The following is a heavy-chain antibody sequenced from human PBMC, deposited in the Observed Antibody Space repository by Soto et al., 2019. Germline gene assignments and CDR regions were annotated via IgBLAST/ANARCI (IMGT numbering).Heavy chain of an antibody. CDR3: ARGRAEIWFDP. CDR1: GGSISSGGYY. Sequence: PSETLSLTCTVSGGSISSGGYYWSWIRQHPGKDLEWIAHIYYSGSTYYNPSLKSRVTISVDTSKNQFSLKLSSVTAADTAVYYCARGRAEIWFDPWGQGTLVTVSS. CDR2: IYYSGST. V-gene: IGHV4-31*03. J-gene: IGHJ5*02.